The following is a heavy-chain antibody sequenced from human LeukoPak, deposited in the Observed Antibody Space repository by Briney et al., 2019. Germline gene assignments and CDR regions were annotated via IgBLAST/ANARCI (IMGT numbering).Heavy chain of an antibody. CDR3: ARSHYCGGDFYAFDI. Sequence: TSETLSLTCTVSGGSISSGSYYWSWMRQPAGKGLEWIGRIYTSGSTNYNPSLKSRVTISVDTSKNQFSLKLSSVTAADTAVYYCARSHYCGGDFYAFDIWGQGTMVTVSS. V-gene: IGHV4-61*02. CDR1: GGSISSGSYY. J-gene: IGHJ3*02. CDR2: IYTSGST. D-gene: IGHD2-21*01.